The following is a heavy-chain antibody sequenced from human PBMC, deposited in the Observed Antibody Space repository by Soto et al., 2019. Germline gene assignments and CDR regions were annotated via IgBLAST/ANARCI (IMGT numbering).Heavy chain of an antibody. Sequence: PGESLRLSCAGSGFIFKNYALNWVRQAPGKGLEWVASITRDGYNKYYADSVKGRFTISRDNSRDTLSLQMTALTIEDSSVYYCTKSSGGSSSVGMDYWGQGTRVTVSS. J-gene: IGHJ4*02. CDR2: ITRDGYNK. D-gene: IGHD6-6*01. V-gene: IGHV3-30*04. CDR1: GFIFKNYA. CDR3: TKSSGGSSSVGMDY.